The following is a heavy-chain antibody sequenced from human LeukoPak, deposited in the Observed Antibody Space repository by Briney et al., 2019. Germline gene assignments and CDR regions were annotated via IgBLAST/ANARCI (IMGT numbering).Heavy chain of an antibody. CDR3: ARVPVWSGYLDAFDI. CDR1: GFTVRSNY. D-gene: IGHD3-3*01. Sequence: PGGSLRLSCAASGFTVRSNYMSWVRQAPGKGLEWVSIIYSGGSTYYADSVKGRLTISRDNSKNTLYLQMNSLRAEDTAVYYCARVPVWSGYLDAFDIWGQGTMVTVSS. V-gene: IGHV3-66*02. J-gene: IGHJ3*02. CDR2: IYSGGST.